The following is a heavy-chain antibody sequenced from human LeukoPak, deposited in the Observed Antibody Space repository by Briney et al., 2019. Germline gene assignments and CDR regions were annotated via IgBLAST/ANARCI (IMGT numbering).Heavy chain of an antibody. CDR1: GYSFTSYW. CDR3: ARPRGSDTGAFDI. CDR2: IYPGDSDT. J-gene: IGHJ3*02. Sequence: HGESLQISCKGSGYSFTSYWIGWVRPLPGKGLEGMGIIYPGDSDTRYSPSFQGQVTISADKSISTAYLQWSSLKASDTAMYYCARPRGSDTGAFDIWGQGTMVTVSS. D-gene: IGHD3-3*01. V-gene: IGHV5-51*01.